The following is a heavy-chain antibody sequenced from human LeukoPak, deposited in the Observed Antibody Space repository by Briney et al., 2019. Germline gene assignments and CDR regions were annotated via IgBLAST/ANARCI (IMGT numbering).Heavy chain of an antibody. CDR3: ASAQYYYDSSGFDY. CDR2: ISGSALTT. J-gene: IGHJ4*02. D-gene: IGHD3-22*01. CDR1: GFTFNAYA. Sequence: GGSLRLSCVASGFTFNAYAMSWVRQAPGKGLEWVSAISGSALTTLYADSVKGRFTISRDNAKNSLYLQMNSLRAEDTAVYYCASAQYYYDSSGFDYWGQGTLVTVSS. V-gene: IGHV3-11*04.